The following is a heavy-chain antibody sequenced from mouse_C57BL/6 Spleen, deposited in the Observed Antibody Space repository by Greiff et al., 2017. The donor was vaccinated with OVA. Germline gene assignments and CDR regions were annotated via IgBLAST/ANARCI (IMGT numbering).Heavy chain of an antibody. CDR3: ARDEVWNYYAMDY. CDR1: GFTFSSYA. Sequence: VQLQQSGGGLVKPGGSLKLSCAASGFTFSSYAMSWVRQTPEKRLEWVATISDGGSYTYYPDNVKGRFTISRDNAKNNLYLQMSHLKSEDTAMYYCARDEVWNYYAMDYWGQGTSVTVSS. CDR2: ISDGGSYT. V-gene: IGHV5-4*01. J-gene: IGHJ4*01. D-gene: IGHD2-10*02.